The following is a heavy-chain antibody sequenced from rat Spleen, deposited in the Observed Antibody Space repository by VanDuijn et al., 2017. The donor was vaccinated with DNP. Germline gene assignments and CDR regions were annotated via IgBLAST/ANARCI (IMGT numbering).Heavy chain of an antibody. D-gene: IGHD1-2*01. CDR3: TRSAAGLAY. Sequence: EVQLVESGGDLVQPGRSLKLSCVASGFTFSSYWMYWIRQAPGKGLEWVASINTDGGSTYYPDSVKGRFTISRDNAENTVYLQMNSLRSEDTATYYCTRSAAGLAYWGQGTLVTVSS. CDR1: GFTFSSYW. CDR2: INTDGGST. V-gene: IGHV5-58*01. J-gene: IGHJ3*01.